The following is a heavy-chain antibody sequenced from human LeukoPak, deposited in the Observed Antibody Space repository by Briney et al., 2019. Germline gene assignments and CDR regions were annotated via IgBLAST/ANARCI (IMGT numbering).Heavy chain of an antibody. V-gene: IGHV5-51*01. Sequence: KDGESLKISCKGSGYSFTNYWIGWVRQMPGKGLEWMGIIYPGDSNIRYSPSFQGQVTISADKSISTAYLQWSSLKASDTAMYYCARHNVEDEKCSWFDPWGQGTLVTVSS. D-gene: IGHD4/OR15-4a*01. CDR2: IYPGDSNI. J-gene: IGHJ5*02. CDR1: GYSFTNYW. CDR3: ARHNVEDEKCSWFDP.